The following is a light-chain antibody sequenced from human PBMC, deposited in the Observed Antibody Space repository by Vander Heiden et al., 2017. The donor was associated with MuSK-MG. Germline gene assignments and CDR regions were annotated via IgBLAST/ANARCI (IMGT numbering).Light chain of an antibody. Sequence: DIQMTQSPSSLSASVGDRVTFTCRASQAISNSVAWYQQKPGKAPKLLIYAAYTLQSGVPSRCSGRGSGTDFTLTISSLQPEDGAIYYCQKYNRVPLTFGQGTRLEIK. J-gene: IGKJ5*01. CDR2: AAY. V-gene: IGKV1-27*01. CDR1: QAISNS. CDR3: QKYNRVPLT.